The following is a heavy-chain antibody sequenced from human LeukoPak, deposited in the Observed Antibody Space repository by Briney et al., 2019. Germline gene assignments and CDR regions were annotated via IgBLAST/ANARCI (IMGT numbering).Heavy chain of an antibody. J-gene: IGHJ4*02. CDR1: GFTFSSYA. CDR2: IKSKTDGETT. V-gene: IGHV3-15*01. D-gene: IGHD3-10*01. Sequence: GGSLRLSCAASGFTFSSYAMHWVRQAPGKGLEWIGRIKSKTDGETTNYAEPVRGRFTISRDDSKSAVYLQMNSLKIEDTAVYYCTTDLGTYYHGSQRLIPIDYWGQGTLVTVSS. CDR3: TTDLGTYYHGSQRLIPIDY.